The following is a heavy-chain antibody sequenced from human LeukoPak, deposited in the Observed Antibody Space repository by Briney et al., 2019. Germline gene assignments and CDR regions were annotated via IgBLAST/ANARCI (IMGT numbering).Heavy chain of an antibody. V-gene: IGHV3-9*01. CDR2: ISWNSGSI. J-gene: IGHJ4*02. CDR3: AKGGNWNSPDY. D-gene: IGHD1-7*01. CDR1: GFTFSSYA. Sequence: GGSLRLSCAASGFTFSSYAMSWVRQAPGKGLEWVSGISWNSGSIGYADSVKGRFTISRDNAKNSLYLQMNSLRAEDTALYYCAKGGNWNSPDYWGQGTLVTVSS.